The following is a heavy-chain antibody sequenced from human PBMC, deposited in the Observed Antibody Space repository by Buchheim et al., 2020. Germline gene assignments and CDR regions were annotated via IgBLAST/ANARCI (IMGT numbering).Heavy chain of an antibody. V-gene: IGHV3-30*18. D-gene: IGHD3-3*01. CDR2: ISYDGSNK. Sequence: VQLLESGGGLVQPGGSLRLSCAASGFTFSSYGMHWVRQAPGKGLEWVAVISYDGSNKYYADSVKGRFTISRDNSKNTLYLQMNSLRAEDTAVYYCAKDPSYDFWSGYFDYWGQGTL. CDR3: AKDPSYDFWSGYFDY. J-gene: IGHJ4*02. CDR1: GFTFSSYG.